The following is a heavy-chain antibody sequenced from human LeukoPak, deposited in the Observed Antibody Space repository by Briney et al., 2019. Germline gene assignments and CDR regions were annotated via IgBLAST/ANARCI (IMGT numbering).Heavy chain of an antibody. V-gene: IGHV1-3*01. J-gene: IGHJ4*02. Sequence: GASVKVSCTASGYTFTSYAIHWVRQAPGQRLEWMGWIDAGNGKTKYSQNFQGRVTITRDTSATTAYMDLSSLRSEDTAVYYCARARWTSTTTTYYLDHWGQGTLVTASS. CDR2: IDAGNGKT. D-gene: IGHD4-17*01. CDR3: ARARWTSTTTTYYLDH. CDR1: GYTFTSYA.